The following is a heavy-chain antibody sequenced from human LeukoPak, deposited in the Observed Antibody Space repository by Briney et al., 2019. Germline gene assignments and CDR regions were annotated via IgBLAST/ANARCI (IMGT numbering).Heavy chain of an antibody. CDR2: IDWDDDK. V-gene: IGHV2-70*11. J-gene: IGHJ4*02. D-gene: IGHD2-21*01. CDR1: GGSISSYYW. CDR3: ARTRRLGYFDY. Sequence: TLSLTCTVSGGSISSYYWSWIRQPPGKALEWLARIDWDDDKYYSTSLKTRLTISKDTSKNQVVLTMTNMDPVDTATYYCARTRRLGYFDYWGQGTLVTVSS.